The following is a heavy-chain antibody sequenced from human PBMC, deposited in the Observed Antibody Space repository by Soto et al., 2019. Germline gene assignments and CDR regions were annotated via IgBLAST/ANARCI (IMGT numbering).Heavy chain of an antibody. Sequence: QEQLQESGPGLVEPSQTLSLTCTVSSASLSSGGYYWNWIRQHPVKGLAWIGYIYVTGITYSTPSLQSRVTLSVTMSKSQSSLEPRSVTAADTAIHYCARGPPKHKGTWFDLWGPGVLFTAAS. CDR1: SASLSSGGYY. CDR3: ARGPPKHKGTWFDL. V-gene: IGHV4-31*03. D-gene: IGHD2-21*01. CDR2: IYVTGIT. J-gene: IGHJ5*02.